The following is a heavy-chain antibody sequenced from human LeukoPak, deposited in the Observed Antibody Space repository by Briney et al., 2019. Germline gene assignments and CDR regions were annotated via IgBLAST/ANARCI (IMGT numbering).Heavy chain of an antibody. J-gene: IGHJ4*02. D-gene: IGHD2-2*01. V-gene: IGHV1-2*02. CDR2: INPNSGGT. CDR1: GYTFTGYY. Sequence: ASVKVSCKASGYTFTGYYMHWVRQAPGQGREWMGWINPNSGGTNSAQKFQGRVTMTRDTSISTAYMELSRLRSDDTAVYYCARDLGYCSSTSCSYYFDYWGQGTLVTVSS. CDR3: ARDLGYCSSTSCSYYFDY.